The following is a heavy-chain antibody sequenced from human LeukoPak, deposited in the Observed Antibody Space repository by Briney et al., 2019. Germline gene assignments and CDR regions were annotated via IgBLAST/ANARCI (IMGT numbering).Heavy chain of an antibody. D-gene: IGHD2-15*01. V-gene: IGHV3-11*01. CDR3: ARAGLGGHYIDY. CDR1: GFTFSDYY. CDR2: VSGSDENK. Sequence: GGSLRLSCAASGFTFSDYYMTWIRQAPGQGLECISYVSGSDENKYYAGSVRGRFAISRDNAEKSLFLKMSNVRAEDTAVYYCARAGLGGHYIDYWGQGTLVTVSS. J-gene: IGHJ4*02.